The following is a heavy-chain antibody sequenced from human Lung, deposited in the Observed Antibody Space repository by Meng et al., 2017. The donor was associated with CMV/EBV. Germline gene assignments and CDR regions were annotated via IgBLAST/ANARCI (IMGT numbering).Heavy chain of an antibody. V-gene: IGHV5-51*01. CDR2: IYPADSDT. J-gene: IGHJ4*02. CDR1: EYSFTNYW. D-gene: IGHD1-26*01. Sequence: XVSXKASEYSFTNYWIGWVRQMPGKGLEWMGIIYPADSDTKYSPSFQGQVTISADKSINTADLQWSSLKASDTAMYYCSRHGRGGVVGANTLDYWGQGTXVTVSS. CDR3: SRHGRGGVVGANTLDY.